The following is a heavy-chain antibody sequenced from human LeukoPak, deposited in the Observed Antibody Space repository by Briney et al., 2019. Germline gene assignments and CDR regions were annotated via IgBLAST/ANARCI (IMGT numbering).Heavy chain of an antibody. J-gene: IGHJ6*03. CDR1: GGSISSSSYY. Sequence: PSETLSLTCTVSGGSISSSSYYWGWIRQPPGKGLEWIGSIYYSGSTYYNPSLKSRVTISVDTSKNQFSLKLSSVTAADTAVYYCARAVAKEWSYDSSGYHYYYYMDVWGKGTTVTVSS. CDR3: ARAVAKEWSYDSSGYHYYYYMDV. D-gene: IGHD3-22*01. V-gene: IGHV4-39*07. CDR2: IYYSGST.